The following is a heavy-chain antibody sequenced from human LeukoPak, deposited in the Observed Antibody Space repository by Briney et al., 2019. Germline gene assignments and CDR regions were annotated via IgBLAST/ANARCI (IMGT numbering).Heavy chain of an antibody. J-gene: IGHJ1*01. V-gene: IGHV3-33*06. D-gene: IGHD3-3*01. CDR2: IWYDGSNK. Sequence: PGGSLRLSCAAPGFTFSSYGMHWVRQAPGKGLEWVAVIWYDGSNKYYADSVKGRFTISRDNSKNTLYLQMNSLRAEDTAVYYCAKDEGPYDFWSGYYNPAEYFQHWGQGTLVTVSS. CDR3: AKDEGPYDFWSGYYNPAEYFQH. CDR1: GFTFSSYG.